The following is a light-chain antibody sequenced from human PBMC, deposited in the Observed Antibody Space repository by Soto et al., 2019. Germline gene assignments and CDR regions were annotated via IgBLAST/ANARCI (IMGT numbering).Light chain of an antibody. J-gene: IGKJ3*01. Sequence: ETVMTQSPATLSVSPGERATLSCWASQSVSSKLAWYQQKPGQAPRLLIYGASNRATGIPDRFSGSGSGRDFTLTISSLDPEDFAVYYCQQRSNWPTFGPGTKVDIK. CDR1: QSVSSK. CDR3: QQRSNWPT. CDR2: GAS. V-gene: IGKV3-11*02.